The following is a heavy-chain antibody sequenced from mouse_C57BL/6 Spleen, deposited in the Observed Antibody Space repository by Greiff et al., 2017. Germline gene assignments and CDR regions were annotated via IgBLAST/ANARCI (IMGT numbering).Heavy chain of an antibody. J-gene: IGHJ1*03. Sequence: VQLQQSGAELVKPGASVKLSCKASGYTFTSYWMHWVKQRPGRGLEWIGRLDPNSGGTKYNEKFKSKATLTVDKPASTAYMQLSSLTSEASAVYYCAREWAAPGYYEVGGTGTTVTVSS. CDR2: LDPNSGGT. CDR1: GYTFTSYW. D-gene: IGHD1-3*01. V-gene: IGHV1-72*01. CDR3: AREWAAPGYYEV.